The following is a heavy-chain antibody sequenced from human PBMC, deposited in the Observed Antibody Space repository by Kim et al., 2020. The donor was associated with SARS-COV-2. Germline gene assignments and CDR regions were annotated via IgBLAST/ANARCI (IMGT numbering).Heavy chain of an antibody. V-gene: IGHV3-9*01. CDR3: AKRKASNQPDDYFDY. J-gene: IGHJ4*02. CDR1: GFTFGDYA. D-gene: IGHD4-4*01. CDR2: ISWNSGSI. Sequence: GGSLRLSCAASGFTFGDYAMHWVRQAPGKGLEWVSGISWNSGSIGYADSVKGRFTISRDNAKNSLYLQMNSLRAEDTALYYCAKRKASNQPDDYFDYWGQGTLVTVSS.